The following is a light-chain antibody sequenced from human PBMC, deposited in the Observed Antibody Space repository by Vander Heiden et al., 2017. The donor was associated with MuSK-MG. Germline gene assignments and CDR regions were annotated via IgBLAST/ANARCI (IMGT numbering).Light chain of an antibody. V-gene: IGKV3-11*01. CDR1: QGINNY. J-gene: IGKJ5*01. CDR2: EAS. Sequence: DIVLTQSPATLSLSSAERAILSCRASQGINNYVAWYHQNPGQAPRLIIYEASTRAAGIPDRFSDSGSETDFTLTISGLQSEDFGVYYCQERSGWSRSITFGQGTRLETK. CDR3: QERSGWSRSIT.